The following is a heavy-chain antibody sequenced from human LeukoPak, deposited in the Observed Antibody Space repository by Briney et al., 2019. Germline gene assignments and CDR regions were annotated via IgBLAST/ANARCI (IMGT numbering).Heavy chain of an antibody. J-gene: IGHJ5*02. CDR3: ARKGGGQLVNTRRWFDP. CDR2: IYYSGST. CDR1: GGSISSSSYY. D-gene: IGHD6-13*01. V-gene: IGHV4-39*07. Sequence: PSETLSLTCTVSGGSISSSSYYWGWIRQPPGTGLEWLGSIYYSGSTYYNPSLKSRVTISVDTSKNQFSLKLSSVTAADTAVYYCARKGGGQLVNTRRWFDPWGQGTLVTVSS.